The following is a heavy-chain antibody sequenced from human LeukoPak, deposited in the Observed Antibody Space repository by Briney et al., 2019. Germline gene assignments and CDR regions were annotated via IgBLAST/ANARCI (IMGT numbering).Heavy chain of an antibody. Sequence: KASETLSLTWAVYGGSFSGYYWSWIRQPPGKGLEWIGEINHSGSTNYNPSLKSRVTISVDTSKNQFSLKLSSVTAADTAVYYCARGLPYRWLDYWGQGTLVTVSS. V-gene: IGHV4-34*01. CDR3: ARGLPYRWLDY. D-gene: IGHD5-12*01. CDR1: GGSFSGYY. J-gene: IGHJ4*02. CDR2: INHSGST.